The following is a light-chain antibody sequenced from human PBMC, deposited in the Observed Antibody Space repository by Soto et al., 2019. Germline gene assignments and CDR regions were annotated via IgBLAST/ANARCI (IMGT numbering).Light chain of an antibody. CDR3: STWDDSLNGVV. CDR1: TSNIGSNT. Sequence: QSVLTQPTSASGTPGQRVTISCSGSTSNIGSNTVNWYQQLPRTAPKLLIYSNNERPSGVPDRFSGSKSGTSASLATSGLQSEDEADYYCSTWDDSLNGVVFGGGTKLTVL. V-gene: IGLV1-44*01. CDR2: SNN. J-gene: IGLJ3*02.